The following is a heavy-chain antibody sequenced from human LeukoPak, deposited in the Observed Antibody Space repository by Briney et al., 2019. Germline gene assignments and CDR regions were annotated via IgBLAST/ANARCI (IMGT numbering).Heavy chain of an antibody. CDR2: IRYDGSNK. V-gene: IGHV3-30*02. D-gene: IGHD1-7*01. J-gene: IGHJ5*02. Sequence: GGSLRLSCAASGFTFSSYGMHWVRQAPGKGLEWVAFIRYDGSNKYYADSVKGRFTISRDNSKNTLYLQMNSLRAEDTAVYYCAKAGSPWIYRNWFDPWGQGTLVTVSS. CDR1: GFTFSSYG. CDR3: AKAGSPWIYRNWFDP.